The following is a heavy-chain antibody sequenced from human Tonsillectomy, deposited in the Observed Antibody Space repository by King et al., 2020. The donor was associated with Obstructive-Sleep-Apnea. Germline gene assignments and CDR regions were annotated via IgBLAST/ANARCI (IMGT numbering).Heavy chain of an antibody. J-gene: IGHJ4*02. CDR3: AKDHLGPAVALGLFDY. Sequence: VQLVESGGGVVQPGRSLRLSCAASGFTFSSYGMHWVRQAPGKGLEWVAVIWNDGSNKYYADSVKGRVTISRDNSKNTLYLQMNSLRAEDTAVYYCAKDHLGPAVALGLFDYWGQGTLVTVSS. V-gene: IGHV3-33*06. CDR1: GFTFSSYG. D-gene: IGHD6-19*01. CDR2: IWNDGSNK.